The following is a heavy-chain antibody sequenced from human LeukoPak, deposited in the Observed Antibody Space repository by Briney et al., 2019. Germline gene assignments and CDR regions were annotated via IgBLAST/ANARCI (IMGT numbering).Heavy chain of an antibody. D-gene: IGHD2-15*01. CDR3: ARPYSEDDYYFYAMDV. V-gene: IGHV3-48*04. CDR2: ISSSGSTI. J-gene: IGHJ6*04. CDR1: GFTFSNYW. Sequence: GGSLRLSCAASGFTFSNYWMTWVRQAPGKGLEWVSYISSSGSTIYYADSVKGRFTISRDNAKNSLYLQMNSLRAEDTAVYYCARPYSEDDYYFYAMDVWGKGTTVTVSS.